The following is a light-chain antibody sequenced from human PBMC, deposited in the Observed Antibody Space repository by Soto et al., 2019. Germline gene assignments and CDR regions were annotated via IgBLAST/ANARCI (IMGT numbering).Light chain of an antibody. CDR3: QQFGSSPGFT. Sequence: EIVLTQSPGTLSLSPGERATLSCRASQSINNRYLAWYQQKPGQAPRLLIYAASSRATGIPDRFSGSGSGTDFTLTIRRLEPEDFAVYYRQQFGSSPGFTFGPGTKVDIK. J-gene: IGKJ3*01. CDR1: QSINNRY. CDR2: AAS. V-gene: IGKV3-20*01.